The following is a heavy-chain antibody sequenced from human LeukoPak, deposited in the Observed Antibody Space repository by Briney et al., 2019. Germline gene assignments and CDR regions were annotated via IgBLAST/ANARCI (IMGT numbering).Heavy chain of an antibody. CDR3: AKVGWDQYYFDY. CDR1: GFTFSSYA. J-gene: IGHJ4*02. V-gene: IGHV3-23*01. D-gene: IGHD6-19*01. CDR2: ISGSGGST. Sequence: PGGSLRLSCAASGFTFSSYAMSWVRQAPGKGLEWVSAISGSGGSTYYADSVKGRFIISRDNSKNTVYLQMNSLRAEDTAVYYCAKVGWDQYYFDYWGQGTLVTVSS.